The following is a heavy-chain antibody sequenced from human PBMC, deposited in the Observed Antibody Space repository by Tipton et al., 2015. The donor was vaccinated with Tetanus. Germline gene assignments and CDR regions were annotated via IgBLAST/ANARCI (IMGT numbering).Heavy chain of an antibody. CDR1: GGSFSSAEDK. V-gene: IGHV4-39*01. CDR3: GRHGGSYIAYWCFDL. D-gene: IGHD1-26*01. J-gene: IGHJ2*01. CDR2: INSGGTT. Sequence: TLSLTCTVSGGSFSSAEDKWSWIRQSPGKGLEWIASINSGGTTYHNPSLKSRLAISVDTSKNQFSLRLTSVTAADSAVYYCGRHGGSYIAYWCFDLWGRGSLVTVSS.